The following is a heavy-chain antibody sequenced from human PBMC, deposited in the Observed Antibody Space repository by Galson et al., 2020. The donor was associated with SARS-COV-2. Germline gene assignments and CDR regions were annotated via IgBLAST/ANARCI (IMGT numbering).Heavy chain of an antibody. Sequence: QAGGSLRLSCAASGFTFSRNWMTWVRQAPGKGLEWVANMNEDGSQENYVDSVKGRFTISRDNAKNSVSLQMNSLRAEDTAVYYCARDVGSGWFDYGGQGTLVTVSS. CDR3: ARDVGSGWFDY. J-gene: IGHJ4*02. D-gene: IGHD6-19*01. CDR2: MNEDGSQE. V-gene: IGHV3-7*01. CDR1: GFTFSRNW.